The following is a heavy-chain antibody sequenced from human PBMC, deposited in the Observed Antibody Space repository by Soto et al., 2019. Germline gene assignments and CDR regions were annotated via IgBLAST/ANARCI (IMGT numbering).Heavy chain of an antibody. CDR2: IIPISATA. Sequence: QVQLVQSGAEVKKPGSSVKVSCKASGGTFSSYAINWVRQAPGQGLEWMGGIIPISATADYAQTFQGRVTITADESTSTAYMELSSLRSEDTAVYYCAQCLLGVNYYYGMDVWGQGTTVTVSS. CDR1: GGTFSSYA. V-gene: IGHV1-69*12. D-gene: IGHD3-16*01. CDR3: AQCLLGVNYYYGMDV. J-gene: IGHJ6*02.